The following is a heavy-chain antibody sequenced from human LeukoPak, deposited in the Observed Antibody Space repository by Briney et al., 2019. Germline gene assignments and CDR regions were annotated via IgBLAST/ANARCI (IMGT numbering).Heavy chain of an antibody. D-gene: IGHD5-18*01. V-gene: IGHV3-21*01. J-gene: IGHJ4*02. CDR3: AREKSEYSYGPHDY. Sequence: GGSLRLSCAASGFTFSSYSINWVRQAPGKGLEWVSSISSSSSYIYYADSVKGRFTISRDEAKNSLYLQMNRLRAEDTAVYYCAREKSEYSYGPHDYWGQGTLVTVSS. CDR1: GFTFSSYS. CDR2: ISSSSSYI.